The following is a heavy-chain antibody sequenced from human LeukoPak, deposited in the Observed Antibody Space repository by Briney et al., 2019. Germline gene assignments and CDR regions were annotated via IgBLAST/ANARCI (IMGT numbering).Heavy chain of an antibody. Sequence: GGSLRLSCAASGFTFRNYAMSWVRQAPGKGLEWVSGISTSGGSTYYADSVKGRHTISRDNTKNTLYLQMKSLRAEDTAVYYCAKDPRNYYDSSGCYGEHEIFDIWGQGTMVTVSS. CDR3: AKDPRNYYDSSGCYGEHEIFDI. CDR1: GFTFRNYA. J-gene: IGHJ3*02. CDR2: ISTSGGST. V-gene: IGHV3-23*01. D-gene: IGHD3-22*01.